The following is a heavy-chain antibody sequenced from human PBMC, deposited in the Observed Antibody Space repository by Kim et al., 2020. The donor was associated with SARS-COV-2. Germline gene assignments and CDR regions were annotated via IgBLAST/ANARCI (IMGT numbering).Heavy chain of an antibody. V-gene: IGHV3-23*01. D-gene: IGHD5-12*01. Sequence: YYADSVKGRFTISRDNSKNTLYLQMNSLRAEDTAVYYCAKGAERRVATLYWGQGTLVTVSS. J-gene: IGHJ4*02. CDR3: AKGAERRVATLY.